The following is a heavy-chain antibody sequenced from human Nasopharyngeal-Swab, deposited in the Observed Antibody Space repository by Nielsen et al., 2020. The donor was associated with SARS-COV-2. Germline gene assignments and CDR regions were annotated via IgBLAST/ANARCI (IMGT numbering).Heavy chain of an antibody. V-gene: IGHV3-21*01. CDR3: ARDNDAFDI. J-gene: IGHJ3*02. CDR2: ISSSSSYI. Sequence: VRQAPGKGLEWVSSISSSSSYIYYADSVKGRFTISRDNAKNSLYLQMNSLRAEDTAVYYCARDNDAFDIWGQGTMVT.